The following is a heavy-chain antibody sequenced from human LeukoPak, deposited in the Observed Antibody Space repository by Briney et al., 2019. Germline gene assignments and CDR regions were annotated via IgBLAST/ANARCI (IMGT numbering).Heavy chain of an antibody. CDR2: IIPILGIA. Sequence: ASVKVSCKASGGTFSSYTISWVRQAPGQGLEWMGRIIPILGIANYAQKFQGRVTITADKSTSTAYMELSSLRSEDTAVYYCARVVAATPEGYYYYYGMDVWGQGTTVTVSS. V-gene: IGHV1-69*02. D-gene: IGHD2-15*01. J-gene: IGHJ6*02. CDR3: ARVVAATPEGYYYYYGMDV. CDR1: GGTFSSYT.